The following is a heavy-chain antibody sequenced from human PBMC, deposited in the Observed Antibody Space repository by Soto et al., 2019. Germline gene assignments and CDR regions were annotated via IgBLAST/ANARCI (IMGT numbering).Heavy chain of an antibody. J-gene: IGHJ6*02. CDR1: GGTFSTSA. V-gene: IGHV1-69*12. CDR2: IMPVFATP. CDR3: ARDKDRQQLGGNYYYILDV. D-gene: IGHD3-3*02. Sequence: QVQLVQSGAEVKKPGSSVKVSCKASGGTFSTSAISWVRQAPGQGLEWVGGIMPVFATPDYAQNFQGRVTITADESTTTAYLERTSLRTDDTAVYYCARDKDRQQLGGNYYYILDVWGQGTAITVSS.